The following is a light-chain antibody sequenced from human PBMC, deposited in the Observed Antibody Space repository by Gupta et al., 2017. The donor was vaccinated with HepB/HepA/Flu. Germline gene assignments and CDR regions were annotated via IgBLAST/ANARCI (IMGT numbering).Light chain of an antibody. CDR2: EVS. CDR3: CSYAGSSTFVV. CDR1: SSDVVSYNL. V-gene: IGLV2-23*02. J-gene: IGLJ2*01. Sequence: QSDLTHPASLAGSPGQSIPLSCTGTSSDVVSYNLVSSYQQHPGKAPKLMIYEVSKRPSGVSNRFSCSKSGNTASLTISGLQAEDEADYYCCSYAGSSTFVVFGGGTKLTVL.